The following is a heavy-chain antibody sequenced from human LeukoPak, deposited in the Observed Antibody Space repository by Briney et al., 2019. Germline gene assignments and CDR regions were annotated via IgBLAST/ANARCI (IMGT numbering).Heavy chain of an antibody. CDR3: ATSGTTESAFDI. CDR2: INPNSGGT. V-gene: IGHV1-2*04. CDR1: GYTFTGYY. D-gene: IGHD1-7*01. J-gene: IGHJ3*02. Sequence: ASVTVSCKASGYTFTGYYLHWVRQAPGQGPEWMGWINPNSGGTNYAQKFQGWVIMTRDTSISTAYMELSRLRSDDTAVYYCATSGTTESAFDIWGQGTLVTVSS.